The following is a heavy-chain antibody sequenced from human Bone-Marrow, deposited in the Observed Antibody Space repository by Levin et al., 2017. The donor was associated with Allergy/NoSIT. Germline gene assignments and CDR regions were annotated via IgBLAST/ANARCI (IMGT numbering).Heavy chain of an antibody. CDR1: GFTFSDSY. Sequence: LSLTCAASGFTFSDSYMNWIRQAPGKGLEWVSYISSSGSTTYYADSVKARFTISRDNAKNSLYLQMNSLRAEDTAVFYCARSGDWAVTTEQNYFDYWGQGTLVTVSS. D-gene: IGHD4-17*01. V-gene: IGHV3-11*01. J-gene: IGHJ4*02. CDR2: ISSSGSTT. CDR3: ARSGDWAVTTEQNYFDY.